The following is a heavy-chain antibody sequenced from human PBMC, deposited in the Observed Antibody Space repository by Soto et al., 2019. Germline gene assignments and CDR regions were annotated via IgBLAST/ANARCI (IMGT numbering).Heavy chain of an antibody. CDR3: ARGRGSYYAY. V-gene: IGHV4-61*01. J-gene: IGHJ4*02. CDR1: GASVSSGNYY. CDR2: ISYSGST. D-gene: IGHD3-16*01. Sequence: QVQLQESGPGLVKPSETLSLTCTVSGASVSSGNYYWSWIRQPPGKGLECIGYISYSGSTNYNPSLKSQVTISIDTAKKQFSLKLSSVTAGDTAVYYFARGRGSYYAYWGQGTLVTVSS.